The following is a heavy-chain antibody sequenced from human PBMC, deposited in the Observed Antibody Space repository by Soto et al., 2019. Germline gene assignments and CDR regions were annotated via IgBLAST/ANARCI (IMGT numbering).Heavy chain of an antibody. Sequence: EVLGLESGGGLVQPGCSLRLSCAASGFTSTSSAMTWARLAPGKGLEWLSSMDGSGGKTHYADSVKARFTISRDNSNNTVCLEMHSLRPEDTAIYYCAKDDFHAVTAAALESWGQGTLVIVSS. CDR1: GFTSTSSA. V-gene: IGHV3-23*01. CDR3: AKDDFHAVTAAALES. D-gene: IGHD6-25*01. CDR2: MDGSGGKT. J-gene: IGHJ4*02.